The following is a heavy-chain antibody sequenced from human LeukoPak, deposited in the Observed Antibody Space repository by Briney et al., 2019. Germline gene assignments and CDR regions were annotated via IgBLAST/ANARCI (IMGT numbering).Heavy chain of an antibody. CDR1: GYTFTSYD. D-gene: IGHD3-16*02. V-gene: IGHV1-8*03. Sequence: ASVKVSCKASGYTFTSYDINWVRQAPGQGLEWMGWMNPNSGNTGYAQKFQGRVNITRNTSISTAYMELSSLRSEDTAVYYCARGRGRLRLGELSLLDYWGQGTLVTVSS. J-gene: IGHJ4*02. CDR2: MNPNSGNT. CDR3: ARGRGRLRLGELSLLDY.